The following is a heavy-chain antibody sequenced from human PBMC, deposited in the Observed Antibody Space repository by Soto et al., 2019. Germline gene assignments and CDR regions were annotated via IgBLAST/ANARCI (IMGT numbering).Heavy chain of an antibody. V-gene: IGHV6-1*01. Sequence: SKTLSLTCAISGDSVSSNGAAWNWIRQSPSRGLEWLGRTYYRSKWYNDYAVSVKSRITINPDTSKNQFTLQLNSVTPEDTAVYYCARVEHLDDGCFDYRGHGTRFTVSS. CDR3: ARVEHLDDGCFDY. J-gene: IGHJ4*01. CDR1: GDSVSSNGAA. D-gene: IGHD2-8*01. CDR2: TYYRSKWYN.